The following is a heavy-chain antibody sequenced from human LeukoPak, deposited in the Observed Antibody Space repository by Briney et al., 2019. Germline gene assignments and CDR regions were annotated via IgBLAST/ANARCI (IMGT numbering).Heavy chain of an antibody. Sequence: GASVKVSCKASGYTFTGYYMHWVRQSPGQGLEWMGWINPNSGGTNYAQKFQGRVTMTRDTSISTAYMELTRLRSDDTAVYYCARDNGDYWFDYWGQGTLVTVSS. J-gene: IGHJ4*02. CDR3: ARDNGDYWFDY. CDR1: GYTFTGYY. CDR2: INPNSGGT. D-gene: IGHD4-17*01. V-gene: IGHV1-2*02.